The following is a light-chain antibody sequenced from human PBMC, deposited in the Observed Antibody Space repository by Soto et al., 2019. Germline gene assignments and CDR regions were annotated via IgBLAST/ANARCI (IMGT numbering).Light chain of an antibody. CDR1: QSVSSSY. Sequence: EIVLTQSPGTLSLSPGERATLSCRASQSVSSSYLAWYQQKPGQAPRLLIYGASSRATGIPDRFSGSGSGTDFTLTISSVEPEDVAGYYCQQYGSSPRFGP. CDR3: QQYGSSPR. CDR2: GAS. J-gene: IGKJ3*01. V-gene: IGKV3-20*01.